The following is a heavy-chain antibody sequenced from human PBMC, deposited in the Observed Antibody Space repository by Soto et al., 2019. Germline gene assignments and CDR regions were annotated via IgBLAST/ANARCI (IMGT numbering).Heavy chain of an antibody. V-gene: IGHV1-69*02. CDR1: GGTFSSYT. D-gene: IGHD3-16*01. CDR2: IVPLVDIA. CDR3: ARSRGFATRFASFDL. Sequence: QVQLVQSGAEFKKPGSSVKLSCRASGGTFSSYTLNWVRQAPGQGLQWMGKIVPLVDIANYEQKLQGRVTITADTSTNTVSMELKSLISEDTAVYYCARSRGFATRFASFDLWGPGTRVTVSS. J-gene: IGHJ4*02.